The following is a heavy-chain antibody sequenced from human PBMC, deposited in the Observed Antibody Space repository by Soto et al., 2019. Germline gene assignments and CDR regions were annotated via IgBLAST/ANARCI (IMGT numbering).Heavy chain of an antibody. CDR1: GGSISSYY. Sequence: SETLSLTCTVSGGSISSYYWSWIRQPPGKGLEWIGYIYYSGSTNYNPSLKSRVTISVDTSKNQFSLKLSSVTAADTAVYCCASGGYSYGTFDYWGQGTLVTVSS. CDR2: IYYSGST. CDR3: ASGGYSYGTFDY. D-gene: IGHD5-18*01. J-gene: IGHJ4*02. V-gene: IGHV4-59*01.